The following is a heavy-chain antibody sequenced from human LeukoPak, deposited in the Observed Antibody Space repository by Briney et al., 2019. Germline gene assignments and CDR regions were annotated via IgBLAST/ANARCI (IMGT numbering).Heavy chain of an antibody. CDR2: INSDGSTT. Sequence: PGGSLILSCAASGFSFSNHWMHWVRQAPGKGLLWVSRINSDGSTTNYADSVKGRFTISRDNAKNTLYLQMNSLRAEDTAVYYCARGPSREYSTSYNWFDPWGQGTLVTVSS. CDR1: GFSFSNHW. V-gene: IGHV3-74*01. CDR3: ARGPSREYSTSYNWFDP. J-gene: IGHJ5*02. D-gene: IGHD2-2*01.